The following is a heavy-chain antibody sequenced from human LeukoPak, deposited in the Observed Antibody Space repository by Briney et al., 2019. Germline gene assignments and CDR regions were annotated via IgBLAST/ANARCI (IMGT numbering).Heavy chain of an antibody. V-gene: IGHV4-39*01. D-gene: IGHD3-22*01. Sequence: SETLSLTCTVPGGSISSDTYYWGWIRQPPGKWLEWIGTIYYSGYTYYNPSLNSRVLTSVDTTKNQFSLRPSSVTAADTAIYYCAKHYHNDAQASFHYWGQGTLVTVSA. CDR3: AKHYHNDAQASFHY. CDR2: IYYSGYT. J-gene: IGHJ4*02. CDR1: GGSISSDTYY.